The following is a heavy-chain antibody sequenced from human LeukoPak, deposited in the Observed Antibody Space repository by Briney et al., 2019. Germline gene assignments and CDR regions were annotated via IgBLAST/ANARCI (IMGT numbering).Heavy chain of an antibody. D-gene: IGHD2-2*01. Sequence: SETLSLTCTVSGGSISSSSYYWGWIRQPPGKGVEWIGSIYYSGSTYYNPSLKSLVTISVDMSKNQFSLKLSSVTAADTAVYYCARHGPIGRYCSSTSCYPLDYWGQGTLVTVSS. CDR2: IYYSGST. J-gene: IGHJ4*02. V-gene: IGHV4-39*01. CDR3: ARHGPIGRYCSSTSCYPLDY. CDR1: GGSISSSSYY.